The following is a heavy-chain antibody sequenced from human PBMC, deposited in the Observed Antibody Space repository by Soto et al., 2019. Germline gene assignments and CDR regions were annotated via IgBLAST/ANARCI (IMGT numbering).Heavy chain of an antibody. Sequence: QLTLKESGPTLLRPTQTLTLTCTFSGVSLSTSGVGVGWIRQPPGKALEWLALSYWDDDHRYSPPLKTRLTITRDTSKIQVVLTMTKLGPADTATYYCARAVYYSTYFYYWGQGTLVTVAS. D-gene: IGHD3-10*01. J-gene: IGHJ4*02. CDR2: SYWDDDH. V-gene: IGHV2-5*02. CDR3: ARAVYYSTYFYY. CDR1: GVSLSTSGVG.